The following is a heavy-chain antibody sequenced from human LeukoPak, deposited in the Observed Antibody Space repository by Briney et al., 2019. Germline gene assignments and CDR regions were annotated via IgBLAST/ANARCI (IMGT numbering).Heavy chain of an antibody. D-gene: IGHD6-19*01. V-gene: IGHV3-30-3*01. CDR3: ARDTLDSSGWYEGDY. CDR2: ISYDGGNK. J-gene: IGHJ4*02. Sequence: GGSLRLSCSASGFTFSSYAMHWVRRAPGKGLEWVAVISYDGGNKYYADSVKGQFTISRDNSKNTLYLQMNSLRAEDTAVYYCARDTLDSSGWYEGDYWGQGTLVTVSS. CDR1: GFTFSSYA.